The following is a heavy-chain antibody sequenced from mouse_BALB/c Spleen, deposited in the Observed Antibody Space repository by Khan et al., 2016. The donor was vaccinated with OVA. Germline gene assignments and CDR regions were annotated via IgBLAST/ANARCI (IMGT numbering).Heavy chain of an antibody. Sequence: QVQLKQSGPGLVAPSQSLSITCTVSGFSLTSYGVHWVRQPPGKGLEWLGVIWAGGRTNYNSALMYGLIVSKDNSKSQVFLKMNSLQTDDTAMYYCARLEDIWGQGTTLTVSS. CDR1: GFSLTSYG. CDR2: IWAGGRT. CDR3: ARLEDI. V-gene: IGHV2-9*02. J-gene: IGHJ2*01. D-gene: IGHD1-3*01.